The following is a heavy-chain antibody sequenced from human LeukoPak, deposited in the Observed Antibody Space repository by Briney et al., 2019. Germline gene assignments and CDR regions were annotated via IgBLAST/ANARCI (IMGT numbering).Heavy chain of an antibody. J-gene: IGHJ4*02. V-gene: IGHV1-18*01. D-gene: IGHD4-17*01. Sequence: ASVKVSCNASGYTFTIYGNGWLRQAPGQGLEWMGWISAYNGNTNYAQKLQGRVTMTTDTSTSTAYMELSSLRSEDTAVYYCARDLDNGAFSCLDYWGQGTLVTVSS. CDR1: GYTFTIYG. CDR3: ARDLDNGAFSCLDY. CDR2: ISAYNGNT.